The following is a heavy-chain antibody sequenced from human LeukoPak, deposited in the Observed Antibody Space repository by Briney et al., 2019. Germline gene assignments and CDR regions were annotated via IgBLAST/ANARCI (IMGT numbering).Heavy chain of an antibody. D-gene: IGHD1-26*01. V-gene: IGHV4-39*01. J-gene: IGHJ4*02. Sequence: PSETLSLTCTVSGGSISSSSYYWGWIRQPPGKGLEWIGSIYYSGSTYYNPSLKSRVTISVDTSKNQFSLKLSSVTAADTAVYYCARPPLIEELLSPIDYYYFDYWGQGTLVAVSS. CDR2: IYYSGST. CDR3: ARPPLIEELLSPIDYYYFDY. CDR1: GGSISSSSYY.